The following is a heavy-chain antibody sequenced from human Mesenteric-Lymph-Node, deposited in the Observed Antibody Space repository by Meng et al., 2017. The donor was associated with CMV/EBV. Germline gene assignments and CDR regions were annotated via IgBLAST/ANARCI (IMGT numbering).Heavy chain of an antibody. Sequence: ASVKVSCKASGYTFTGYYMHWVRQAPGQGLEWMGWINPNSGGTNYAQKFQGRVTMTRGTSISTAYMELSRLRSDDTAVYYCARDLGYYYDSSGPFDPWGQGTLVTVSS. D-gene: IGHD3-22*01. V-gene: IGHV1-2*02. CDR2: INPNSGGT. CDR3: ARDLGYYYDSSGPFDP. J-gene: IGHJ5*02. CDR1: GYTFTGYY.